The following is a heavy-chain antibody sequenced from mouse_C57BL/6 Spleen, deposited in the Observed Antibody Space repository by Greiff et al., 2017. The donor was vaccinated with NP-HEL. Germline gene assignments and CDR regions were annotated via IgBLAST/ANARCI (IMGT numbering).Heavy chain of an antibody. CDR2: IDPSDSYT. CDR1: GYTFTSYW. J-gene: IGHJ1*03. V-gene: IGHV1-69*01. CDR3: ARGDGWYFDV. Sequence: QVQLQQPGAELVMPGASVKLSCKASGYTFTSYWMHWVKQRPGQGLEWIGEIDPSDSYTNYNQKFKGKSTLTVEKSSSTADMQLSSLTSEDSAVYYCARGDGWYFDVWGTGTTVTVSS. D-gene: IGHD3-3*01.